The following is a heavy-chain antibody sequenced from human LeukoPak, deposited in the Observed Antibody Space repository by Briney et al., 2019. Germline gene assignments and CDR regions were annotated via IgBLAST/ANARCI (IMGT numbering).Heavy chain of an antibody. CDR1: GFTVSSNY. Sequence: GGSLRLSCAASGFTVSSNYMSWVRQAPGKGLEWVSVIYSGGSTYYADSVKGRFTISRDNSKNTLYLQMNSLRAEDTAVYYCAIDRSSVSYYYGSGSYYSSRYYYYYYMDVWGKGTTVTISS. CDR2: IYSGGST. CDR3: AIDRSSVSYYYGSGSYYSSRYYYYYYMDV. D-gene: IGHD3-10*01. J-gene: IGHJ6*03. V-gene: IGHV3-66*01.